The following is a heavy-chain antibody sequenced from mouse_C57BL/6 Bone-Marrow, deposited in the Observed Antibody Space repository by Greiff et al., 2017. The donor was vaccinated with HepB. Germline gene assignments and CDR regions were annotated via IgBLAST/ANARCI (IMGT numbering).Heavy chain of an antibody. CDR1: GYTFTSYW. CDR2: IYPGNSDT. CDR3: TSYYGNLFYAMDY. D-gene: IGHD2-1*01. J-gene: IGHJ4*01. Sequence: VQLQQSGTVLARPGASVKMSCKTSGYTFTSYWMHWVKQRPGQGLEWIGAIYPGNSDTSYNQKFKGKAKLTAVTSASTAYMELSSLTNEDSAVYYCTSYYGNLFYAMDYWGQGTSVTVSS. V-gene: IGHV1-5*01.